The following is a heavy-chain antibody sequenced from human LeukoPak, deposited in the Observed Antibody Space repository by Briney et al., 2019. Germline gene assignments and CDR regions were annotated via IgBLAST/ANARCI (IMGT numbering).Heavy chain of an antibody. J-gene: IGHJ6*02. CDR2: IGGSGGDT. CDR3: AKYGSGFYYYGMDV. CDR1: GFTFSEYA. V-gene: IGHV3-23*01. D-gene: IGHD3-10*01. Sequence: GGSLRLSCAASGFTFSEYAMSWVRQAPGRGLEWVSVIGGSGGDTYYADSVKGRFTISRDDSKNTLYLQMNSLTAEDTALYYCAKYGSGFYYYGMDVWGQGTTVTVSS.